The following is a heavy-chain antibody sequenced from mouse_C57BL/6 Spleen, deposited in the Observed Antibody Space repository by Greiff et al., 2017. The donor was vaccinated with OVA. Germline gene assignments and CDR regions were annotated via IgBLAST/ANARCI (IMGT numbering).Heavy chain of an antibody. CDR1: GYTFTSYW. Sequence: VQLQQPGAELVKPGASVKMSCKASGYTFTSYWITWVKQRPGQGLEWIGDIYPGSGSTNYNEKFKSKATLTVDTSSSTAYRQLSSLTSEDSAVYYCARYYYGSSYPWFAYWGQGTLVTVSA. CDR2: IYPGSGST. V-gene: IGHV1-55*01. D-gene: IGHD1-1*01. J-gene: IGHJ3*01. CDR3: ARYYYGSSYPWFAY.